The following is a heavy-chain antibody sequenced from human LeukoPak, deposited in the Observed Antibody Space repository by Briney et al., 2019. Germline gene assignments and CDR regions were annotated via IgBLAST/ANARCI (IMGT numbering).Heavy chain of an antibody. Sequence: GGSLRLSCAASGFTFSSYSMMWVRQAPGKGLEWVSYISSSTTIHYADSVKGRFTISRDNAKNSVYLQMNTLRAEDTAVYYCARPSFVTGSYYPLWGQGTLVAVSS. CDR2: ISSSTTI. J-gene: IGHJ4*02. CDR3: ARPSFVTGSYYPL. D-gene: IGHD1-26*01. V-gene: IGHV3-48*01. CDR1: GFTFSSYS.